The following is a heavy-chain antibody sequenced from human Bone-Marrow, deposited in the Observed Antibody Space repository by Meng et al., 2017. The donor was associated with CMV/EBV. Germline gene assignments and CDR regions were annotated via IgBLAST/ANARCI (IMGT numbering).Heavy chain of an antibody. J-gene: IGHJ4*02. CDR1: GGSISSSSYY. V-gene: IGHV4-39*07. D-gene: IGHD6-13*01. CDR3: ARGRTAAGATTTTFDY. Sequence: PQLQESGPGLVKPSETLSLTCAVSGGSISSSSYYWGWIHQPPGKGLERIGSIYYSGSTYYNPSLKSRVTISVDTSKNQFSLKLSSVTAADTAVYYCARGRTAAGATTTTFDYWGQGTLVTVSS. CDR2: IYYSGST.